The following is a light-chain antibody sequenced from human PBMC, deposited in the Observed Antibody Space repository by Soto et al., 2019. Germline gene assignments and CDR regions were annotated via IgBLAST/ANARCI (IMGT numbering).Light chain of an antibody. Sequence: TQSAATLSVSPGERATLSCRASQGFXRNFDWYQQKPGQAPRPLXANASTRAADTPDRLSGSGSGTDFTLTISIMEPEYFAVYYCQQDGSSTITFGQGTRVEI. CDR3: QQDGSSTIT. CDR2: NAS. J-gene: IGKJ5*01. V-gene: IGKV3-20*01. CDR1: QGFXRN.